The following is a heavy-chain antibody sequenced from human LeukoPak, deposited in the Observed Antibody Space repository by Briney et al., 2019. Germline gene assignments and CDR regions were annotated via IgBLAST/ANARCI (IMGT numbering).Heavy chain of an antibody. J-gene: IGHJ5*02. CDR2: ISSSSSYV. V-gene: IGHV3-21*01. CDR1: GFTFSSYS. D-gene: IGHD6-13*01. Sequence: GGSLRLSCAASGFTFSSYSMNWVRQAPGKGLEWVSSISSSSSYVYYADSVKGRFTISRDNAKNSLYLQMNSLRAEDTAVYYCARGRAAAGPNWFDPWGQGTLVTVSS. CDR3: ARGRAAAGPNWFDP.